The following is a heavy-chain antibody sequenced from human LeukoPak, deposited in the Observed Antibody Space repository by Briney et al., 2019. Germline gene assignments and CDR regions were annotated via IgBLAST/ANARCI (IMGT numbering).Heavy chain of an antibody. CDR1: GFTFSSYG. CDR2: IRYGGSNK. V-gene: IGHV3-30*02. J-gene: IGHJ3*02. Sequence: TGGSLRLSCAASGFTFSSYGMRWVRQAPGKGLEWVAFIRYGGSNKYYADSVKGRFTISRDNSKNTLYLQMNSLRAEDTAVYYCAKDALWFGELVGAFDIWGQGTMVTVSS. D-gene: IGHD3-10*01. CDR3: AKDALWFGELVGAFDI.